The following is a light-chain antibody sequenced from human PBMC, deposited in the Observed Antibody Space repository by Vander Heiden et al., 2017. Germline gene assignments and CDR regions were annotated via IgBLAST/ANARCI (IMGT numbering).Light chain of an antibody. Sequence: QPVLTQPPSVSGGPGQRVTIACTGGNSTSGAGYNVPWTKQLPGTAPKLLTYGNSNRPSGVPDRFSGSKSGTSASLAITGLQAEDEADYHCQSYESSLSGWVFGGGTKLTVL. J-gene: IGLJ3*02. CDR1: NSTSGAGYN. CDR2: GNS. V-gene: IGLV1-40*01. CDR3: QSYESSLSGWV.